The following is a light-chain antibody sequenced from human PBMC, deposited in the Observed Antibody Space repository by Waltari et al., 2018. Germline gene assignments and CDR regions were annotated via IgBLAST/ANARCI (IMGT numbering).Light chain of an antibody. J-gene: IGKJ1*01. V-gene: IGKV1-5*03. Sequence: DIQMTHSPSTLSASVGDRVTITCRASQNINSWLAWYQQKPGKAPKILIYKASSLESGVASRFSGSGSGTEFTITITSLQPDDCATDFCKHYNIYSPWTFGQGTKVEVK. CDR2: KAS. CDR3: KHYNIYSPWT. CDR1: QNINSW.